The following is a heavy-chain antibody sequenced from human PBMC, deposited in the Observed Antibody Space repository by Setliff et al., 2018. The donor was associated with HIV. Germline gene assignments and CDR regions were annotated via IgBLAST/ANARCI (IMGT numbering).Heavy chain of an antibody. CDR2: IYHSGST. J-gene: IGHJ4*02. V-gene: IGHV4-4*02. D-gene: IGHD4-17*01. CDR3: ARYSTLTTNFDY. CDR1: GGSISSSNW. Sequence: PSETLSLTCAVSGGSISSSNWWSWVRQPPGKGLEWIGEIYHSGSTNYNPSLKSRVTISVDTSKNQFSLKLSSVTAADTAVYYCARYSTLTTNFDYWGQGTLVTVSS.